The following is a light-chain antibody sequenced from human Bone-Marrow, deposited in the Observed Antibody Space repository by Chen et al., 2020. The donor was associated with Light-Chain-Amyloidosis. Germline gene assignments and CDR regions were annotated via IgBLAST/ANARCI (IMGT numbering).Light chain of an antibody. CDR2: RDT. CDR1: DLPTKY. V-gene: IGLV3-25*03. Sequence: SYELTQPPSVSVSPGQTARITCSGDDLPTKYAYWYQQKPGQAPVLVIHRDTERPSGISERFSGASSGTTATWTISGVQAEDEADEHCQSADSSGTDEVIFGGGTKLTVL. J-gene: IGLJ2*01. CDR3: QSADSSGTDEVI.